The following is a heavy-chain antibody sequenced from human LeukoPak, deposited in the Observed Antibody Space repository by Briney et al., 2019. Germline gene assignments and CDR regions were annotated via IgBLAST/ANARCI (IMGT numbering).Heavy chain of an antibody. V-gene: IGHV4-34*01. D-gene: IGHD5-18*01. Sequence: PSETLSLTCAVYGGSFSGYYWSWIRQPPRKGLEWIGEINHSGSTNYNPSLKSRVTISVDTSKNQFSLKLSSVTAADTAVYYCARTSGYSYGPIDYWGQGTLVTVSS. J-gene: IGHJ4*02. CDR1: GGSFSGYY. CDR2: INHSGST. CDR3: ARTSGYSYGPIDY.